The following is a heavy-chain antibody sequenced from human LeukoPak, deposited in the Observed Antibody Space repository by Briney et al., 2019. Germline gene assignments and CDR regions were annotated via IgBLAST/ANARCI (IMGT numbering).Heavy chain of an antibody. CDR2: ISGSGGST. Sequence: GGSLRLSCAASGFTFSSYAMSWVRQAPGKGLEWVSAISGSGGSTYYADSVKGRFTISRDNSKNTLYLQMNSLRAEDTAVYYCAKLATIFGVVIIWSDYWGQGTLVTVSS. J-gene: IGHJ4*02. CDR1: GFTFSSYA. V-gene: IGHV3-23*01. D-gene: IGHD3-3*01. CDR3: AKLATIFGVVIIWSDY.